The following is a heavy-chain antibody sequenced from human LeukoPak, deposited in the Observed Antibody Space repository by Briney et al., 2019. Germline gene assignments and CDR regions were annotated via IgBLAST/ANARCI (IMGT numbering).Heavy chain of an antibody. CDR2: ISAYNGNT. CDR3: ARTPIVVVISTFIGAFDI. V-gene: IGHV1-18*01. Sequence: ASVKVSCKASGGTFSSYGISWVRQAPGQGLEWVGWISAYNGNTNYAQKLQGRVTMTTDTSTSTAYMELRSLRSDDTAVYYCARTPIVVVISTFIGAFDIWGQGTMVTVSS. CDR1: GGTFSSYG. J-gene: IGHJ3*02. D-gene: IGHD3-22*01.